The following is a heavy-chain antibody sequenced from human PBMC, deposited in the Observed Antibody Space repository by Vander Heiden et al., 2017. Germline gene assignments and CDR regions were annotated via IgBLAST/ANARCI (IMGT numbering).Heavy chain of an antibody. CDR3: ATLNPYYYDSSGYYKVYYFDY. CDR2: IIPIFGTA. V-gene: IGHV1-69*01. Sequence: QVQLVQSGAEVKKPGSSVKVSCQASGGTFSSYAISWVRQAPGQGLEWMGGIIPIFGTANYAQKCQGRVTITADESTSTAYMELSSLRSEDTAVYYCATLNPYYYDSSGYYKVYYFDYWGQGTLVTVSS. D-gene: IGHD3-22*01. J-gene: IGHJ4*02. CDR1: GGTFSSYA.